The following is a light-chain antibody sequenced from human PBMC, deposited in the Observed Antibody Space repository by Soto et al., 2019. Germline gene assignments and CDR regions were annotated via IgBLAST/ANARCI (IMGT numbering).Light chain of an antibody. CDR2: KAS. CDR3: QQYDSYCT. J-gene: IGKJ4*01. V-gene: IGKV1-5*03. Sequence: DIQMTQSPSTLSASVGDRVTITCRASESITRSLAWYQQKPGKAPKLLIYKASTLESGVPSRFSGSGSGTEFTLTISSLQPDDFATYFCQQYDSYCTFGGGAKVEIK. CDR1: ESITRS.